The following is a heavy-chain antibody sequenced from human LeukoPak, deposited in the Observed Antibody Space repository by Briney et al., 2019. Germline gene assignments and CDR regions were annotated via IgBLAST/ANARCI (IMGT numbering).Heavy chain of an antibody. CDR1: GYSISSGYY. CDR3: ARLLTLNWFDP. D-gene: IGHD3-9*01. CDR2: IYYSGST. J-gene: IGHJ5*02. Sequence: SETLSLTCAVSGYSISSGYYWGWIRQPPGKGLEWIGSIYYSGSTYYNPSLKSRVTISVDTSKNQFSLKLSSVTAADTAVYYCARLLTLNWFDPWGRGTLVTVSS. V-gene: IGHV4-38-2*01.